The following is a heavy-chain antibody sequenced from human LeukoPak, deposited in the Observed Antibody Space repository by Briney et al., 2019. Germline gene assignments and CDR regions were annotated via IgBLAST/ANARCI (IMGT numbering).Heavy chain of an antibody. V-gene: IGHV3-20*03. D-gene: IGHD4-17*01. J-gene: IGHJ3*02. Sequence: GGSLRLALAASGFTFVAYGMSCGRPAPGKGLGWVSGINWNGGSTGYADSVKGRFTISIDNAKHSLYLQMNSLRAEDTALYYCARGVSGDYEGAFDIWGQGTMVSVSS. CDR2: INWNGGST. CDR3: ARGVSGDYEGAFDI. CDR1: GFTFVAYG.